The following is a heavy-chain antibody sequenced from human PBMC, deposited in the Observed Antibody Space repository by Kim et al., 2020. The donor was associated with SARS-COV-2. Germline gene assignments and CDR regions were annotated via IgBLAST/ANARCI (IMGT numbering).Heavy chain of an antibody. CDR3: AVNANDGSGVGGFEY. J-gene: IGHJ4*02. D-gene: IGHD3-10*01. Sequence: GGSLRLSCAASGFTFSSYWMSWVRQAPGKGLEWVANIKQDGSEKYYVDSVKGRFTISRDNAKKSLYLQMNSLRAEGTAVYHCAVNANDGSGVGGFEYWGQGTLVTVSS. CDR2: IKQDGSEK. CDR1: GFTFSSYW. V-gene: IGHV3-7*01.